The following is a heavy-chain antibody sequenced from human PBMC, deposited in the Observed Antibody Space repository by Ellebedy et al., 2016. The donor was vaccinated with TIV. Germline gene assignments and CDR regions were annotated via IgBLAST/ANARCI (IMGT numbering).Heavy chain of an antibody. CDR2: ISAYTGEA. D-gene: IGHD3-10*01. CDR1: GGPFNKYG. J-gene: IGHJ4*02. Sequence: ASVKVSCKASGGPFNKYGISWVRQAPGQGLEWMGWISAYTGEADYAQNVQGRVTMTTEKSTSTAYMELRSLRFDDTAVYYCARDMVQGMVARYLWFDYWGQGTLVTVSS. V-gene: IGHV1-18*01. CDR3: ARDMVQGMVARYLWFDY.